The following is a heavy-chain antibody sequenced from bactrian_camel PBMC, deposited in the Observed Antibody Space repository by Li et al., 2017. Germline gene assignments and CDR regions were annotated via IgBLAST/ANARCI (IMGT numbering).Heavy chain of an antibody. J-gene: IGHJ4*01. V-gene: IGHV3S53*01. CDR1: GYSASAYC. CDR2: ILGGGGI. Sequence: VQLVESGGGSVQAGGSLRLSCTVSGYSASAYCMGWFRQAPGLEREAVASILGGGGIYYADSAKGRFSISRDNSKNIVYLQMNSLKPEDTSMYYCAAERSPYSQPWYRPAAWKYWGQGTQVTVS. CDR3: AAERSPYSQPWYRPAAWKY. D-gene: IGHD6*01.